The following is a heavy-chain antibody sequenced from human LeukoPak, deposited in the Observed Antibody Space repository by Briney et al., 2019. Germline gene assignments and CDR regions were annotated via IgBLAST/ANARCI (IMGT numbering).Heavy chain of an antibody. CDR3: AKAVLKAVVTPSFDY. V-gene: IGHV3-66*01. CDR2: IFSGGST. CDR1: GFIVSSNC. J-gene: IGHJ4*02. D-gene: IGHD4-23*01. Sequence: GGSLRLSCAASGFIVSSNCMGWVRQAPGQGLEWVSVIFSGGSTFYGDSVKGRFTISRDNSKNTLYLQMNSLRVEDTAVYYCAKAVLKAVVTPSFDYWGQGTLVTVSS.